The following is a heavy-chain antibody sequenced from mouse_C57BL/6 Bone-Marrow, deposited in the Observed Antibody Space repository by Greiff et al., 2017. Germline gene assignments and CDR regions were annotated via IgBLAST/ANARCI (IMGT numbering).Heavy chain of an antibody. CDR3: AIDIHYGSSLLYWYFDV. CDR1: GYTFTSYW. CDR2: IDPSDSYT. Sequence: QVQLQQPGAELVMPGASVKLSCKASGYTFTSYWMHWVKQRPGQGLEWIGEIDPSDSYTNYNQKFKGKSTLTVDKSSSTAYMQLSSLTSEDSAVYYCAIDIHYGSSLLYWYFDVWGTGTTVTVSS. V-gene: IGHV1-69*01. D-gene: IGHD1-1*01. J-gene: IGHJ1*03.